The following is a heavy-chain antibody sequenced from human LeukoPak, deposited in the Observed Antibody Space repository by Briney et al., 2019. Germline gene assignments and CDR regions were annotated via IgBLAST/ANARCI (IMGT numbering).Heavy chain of an antibody. D-gene: IGHD4-17*01. Sequence: SETLSLTCAVSGYSISSGYYWGWIRQPPGKGREWFGSIYHSGSTYYNPSLKSRVTISVDTSRNQFSLQLSSVTAADTAVYYCARDFGDYVRLGHNWFDPWGQGILVTVSS. CDR1: GYSISSGYY. CDR2: IYHSGST. J-gene: IGHJ5*02. V-gene: IGHV4-38-2*02. CDR3: ARDFGDYVRLGHNWFDP.